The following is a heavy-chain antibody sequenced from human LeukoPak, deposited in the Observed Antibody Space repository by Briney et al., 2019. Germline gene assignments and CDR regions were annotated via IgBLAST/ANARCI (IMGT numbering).Heavy chain of an antibody. V-gene: IGHV1-2*02. CDR2: INPNSSGT. Sequence: GASVKVSCKVSGYTFTGYYMYWGRHAPGQGLELMGWINPNSSGTNYAQKFQGRVTMTRVTSFITAYLELSRPRADATAVYYCARDGLGYDDSSGYYDSQHWGQGTLVTVSS. CDR1: GYTFTGYY. CDR3: ARDGLGYDDSSGYYDSQH. D-gene: IGHD3-22*01. J-gene: IGHJ1*01.